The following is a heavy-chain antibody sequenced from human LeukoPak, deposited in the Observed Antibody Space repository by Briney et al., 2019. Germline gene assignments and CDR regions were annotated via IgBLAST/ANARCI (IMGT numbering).Heavy chain of an antibody. V-gene: IGHV4-39*07. J-gene: IGHJ4*02. CDR1: GGSISSSNNY. CDR3: ARSQQLIRTFDS. Sequence: SETLSLTCSVSGGSISSSNNYWGWIRQPPGKGLEWIGGIYYGGSTYYNPSLESRVTISIDTSRNQFSLKLSSVTAADTAVYYCARSQQLIRTFDSWGQGTLVAVSS. CDR2: IYYGGST. D-gene: IGHD6-13*01.